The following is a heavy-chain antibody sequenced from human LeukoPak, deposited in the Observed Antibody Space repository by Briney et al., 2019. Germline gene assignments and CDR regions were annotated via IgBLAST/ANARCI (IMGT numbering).Heavy chain of an antibody. J-gene: IGHJ4*02. CDR3: ATDRPHPRNEPTNFDY. V-gene: IGHV3-33*01. Sequence: PGRSLRLSCEASGFNFSTNGMHWVRQAPGKGLEWVALIWFDGSNKHYADSVKGRFTISRDNSKNTLYLQMNSLRAEDTAVYYCATDRPHPRNEPTNFDYWGQGTLVTVSS. D-gene: IGHD1-1*01. CDR2: IWFDGSNK. CDR1: GFNFSTNG.